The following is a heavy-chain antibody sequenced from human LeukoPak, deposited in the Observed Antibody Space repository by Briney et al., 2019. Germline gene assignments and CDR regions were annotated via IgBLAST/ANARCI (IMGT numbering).Heavy chain of an antibody. Sequence: GGSLRLSCAASGFTFSSYSMNRVRQAPGKGLEWVSSISSSSSYIYYADSVKGRFTISRDNAKNSLYLQMNSLRAEDTAVYYCARDLSGSIVPYYYYYLDVWGKGTTVTVSS. CDR1: GFTFSSYS. J-gene: IGHJ6*03. D-gene: IGHD2-15*01. V-gene: IGHV3-21*01. CDR2: ISSSSSYI. CDR3: ARDLSGSIVPYYYYYLDV.